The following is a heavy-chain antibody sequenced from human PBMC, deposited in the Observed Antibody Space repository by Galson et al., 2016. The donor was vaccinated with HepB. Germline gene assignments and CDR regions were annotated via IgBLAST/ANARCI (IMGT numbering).Heavy chain of an antibody. CDR3: ARDTYYFWDGFTSYAFDI. J-gene: IGHJ3*02. CDR1: GDSISSGTYY. Sequence: TLSLTCSVSGDSISSGTYYWSWIRQPAGRGLEWIGRVYSSGSTNYNPSLKSRATISVDMSKNQFSLRLSSVTAADTALYYCARDTYYFWDGFTSYAFDIWGQGRMVTVSS. V-gene: IGHV4-61*02. CDR2: VYSSGST. D-gene: IGHD3-3*01.